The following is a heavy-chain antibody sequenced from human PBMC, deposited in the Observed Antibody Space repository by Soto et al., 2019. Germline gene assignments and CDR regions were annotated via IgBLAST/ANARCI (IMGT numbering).Heavy chain of an antibody. D-gene: IGHD3-10*01. J-gene: IGHJ4*02. CDR1: GYTFSNYD. Sequence: QVQLVQSGAELKKPGASVKVSCKASGYTFSNYDRNWVRQATGQGPEWIGWVNPNNGDTGYAQKFQGRVTLTTDISTTTAYMELTSLRSEDTAIYYSAKVSRKGSAIDFDYWGQGTLITVSS. V-gene: IGHV1-8*01. CDR2: VNPNNGDT. CDR3: AKVSRKGSAIDFDY.